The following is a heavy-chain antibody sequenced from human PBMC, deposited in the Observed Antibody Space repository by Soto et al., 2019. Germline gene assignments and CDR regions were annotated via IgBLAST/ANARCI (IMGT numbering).Heavy chain of an antibody. V-gene: IGHV1-69*02. CDR1: GGTFSSYT. D-gene: IGHD6-19*01. CDR2: IIPILGIA. Sequence: QVQLVQSGAEVKKPGSSVKVSCKASGGTFSSYTISWVRQAPGQGLEWMGRIIPILGIANYAQKFQGRVTITADKSTSTAYMELSSLRSEDTAVYYCAGTTYRSGWYEDYWGQGTLVTVSS. CDR3: AGTTYRSGWYEDY. J-gene: IGHJ4*02.